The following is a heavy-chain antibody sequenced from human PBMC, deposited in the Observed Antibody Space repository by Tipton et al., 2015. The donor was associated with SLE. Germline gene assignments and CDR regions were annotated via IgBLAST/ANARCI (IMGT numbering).Heavy chain of an antibody. Sequence: QLVQSGAEVKKPGESLRISCKGSGYTFTSNWIGWVRQMPGKGLEWMGIIYPGDSDARYSSSFQGQVTISADRSINTAYLQWSSLKASDTAIYYCARGSQGGSYSFDYWGQGTLVTVPS. CDR1: GYTFTSNW. D-gene: IGHD1-26*01. CDR3: ARGSQGGSYSFDY. J-gene: IGHJ4*02. V-gene: IGHV5-51*01. CDR2: IYPGDSDA.